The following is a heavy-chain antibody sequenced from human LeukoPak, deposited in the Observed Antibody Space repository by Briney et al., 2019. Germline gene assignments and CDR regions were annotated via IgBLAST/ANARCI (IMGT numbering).Heavy chain of an antibody. V-gene: IGHV4-59*01. J-gene: IGHJ3*02. CDR3: ARYRNEALFAFDI. CDR1: GGSISNYY. Sequence: NPSETLSLTCTVSGGSISNYYWSWIRQPPGKGLEWIGYIYYSGSTNYNPSLMSRVTISVDTSKTQFSLKLSSVTAADTAVYYCARYRNEALFAFDIWGQGTMVTVSS. CDR2: IYYSGST. D-gene: IGHD1-14*01.